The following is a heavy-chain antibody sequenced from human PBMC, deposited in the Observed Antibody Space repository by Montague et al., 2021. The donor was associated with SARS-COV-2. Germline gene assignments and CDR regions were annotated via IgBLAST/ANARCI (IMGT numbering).Heavy chain of an antibody. CDR2: LRGRDSRR. J-gene: IGHJ5*01. CDR1: GFTFSTYS. D-gene: IGHD2-21*01. Sequence: SLRLSCAASGFTFSTYSMNWVRQAPGKGLEWVATLRGRDSRRYYTDSVEGRFTISRDNVKNTLSPQTNSLRAEDTAIYYCAKSNCGGNCHLDSWGQGTLVTVSS. V-gene: IGHV3-23*01. CDR3: AKSNCGGNCHLDS.